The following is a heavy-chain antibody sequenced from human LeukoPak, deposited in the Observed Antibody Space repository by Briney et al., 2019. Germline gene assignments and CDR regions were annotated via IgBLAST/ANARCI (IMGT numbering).Heavy chain of an antibody. CDR2: ISSSSSYI. V-gene: IGHV3-21*01. Sequence: GGSLRLSCAASGFTFSSYSMNWVRQTPGKGLEWVSSISSSSSYIYYADSVKGRFTISRDNAKNSLYLQMNSLRAEDTAVYYCARESAGDFDYWGQGTLVTVSS. D-gene: IGHD3-10*01. J-gene: IGHJ4*02. CDR3: ARESAGDFDY. CDR1: GFTFSSYS.